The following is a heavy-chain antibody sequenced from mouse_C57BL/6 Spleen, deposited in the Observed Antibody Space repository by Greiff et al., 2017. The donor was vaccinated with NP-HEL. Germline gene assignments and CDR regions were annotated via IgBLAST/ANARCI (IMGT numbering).Heavy chain of an antibody. CDR2: IDPANGNT. Sequence: VQLQQSVAELVRPGASVKLSCTASGFNINNTYMHWVQQRPEQGLEWIGRIDPANGNTKYAAKFQGKATITADTSSNTAYLQLSILTSEDTAIYCCAPLLNSSPLAYWGQGTLVTVSA. CDR3: APLLNSSPLAY. CDR1: GFNINNTY. J-gene: IGHJ3*01. V-gene: IGHV14-3*01. D-gene: IGHD4-1*02.